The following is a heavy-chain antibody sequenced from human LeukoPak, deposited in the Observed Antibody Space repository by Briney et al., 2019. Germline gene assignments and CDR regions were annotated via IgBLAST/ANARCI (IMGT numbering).Heavy chain of an antibody. D-gene: IGHD1-7*01. CDR1: GFTFSSYA. Sequence: GGSLRLSCAASGFTFSSYAMHWVRQAPGKGLEWVAVISYDGSNKYYADSVKGRFTISRDNSKNTLYLQMNSLRAEDTAVYYCARGDNWNYSYFDYWGQGTLVTVSS. CDR3: ARGDNWNYSYFDY. J-gene: IGHJ4*02. V-gene: IGHV3-30-3*01. CDR2: ISYDGSNK.